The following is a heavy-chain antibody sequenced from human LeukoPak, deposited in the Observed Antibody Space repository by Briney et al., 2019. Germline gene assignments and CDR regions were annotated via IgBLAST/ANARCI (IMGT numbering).Heavy chain of an antibody. CDR1: GFTFSNYW. CDR2: IHPGDSET. Sequence: GESLKISCKGSGFTFSNYWIGWVRQLPGEGLEWMGIIHPGDSETRYSPSFQGQVTISADKSISTAYLQWSSLKASDTAMYYCARMSRDGYSLSGFAYWGQVTLVTVSS. J-gene: IGHJ4*02. D-gene: IGHD5-24*01. CDR3: ARMSRDGYSLSGFAY. V-gene: IGHV5-51*01.